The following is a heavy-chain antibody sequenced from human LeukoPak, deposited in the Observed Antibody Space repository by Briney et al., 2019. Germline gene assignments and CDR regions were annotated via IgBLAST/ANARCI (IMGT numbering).Heavy chain of an antibody. CDR1: GFTFSSYW. Sequence: GGSLRLSCAASGFTFSSYWMSWVRQVPGQGLEWVANIKQDGSEKYYVDSVKGRFTISRDNAKNSLYLQMNSLRAEDTAVYYCVRDLNGGATDYWGQGTLVTVSS. J-gene: IGHJ4*02. CDR2: IKQDGSEK. V-gene: IGHV3-7*01. CDR3: VRDLNGGATDY. D-gene: IGHD1-26*01.